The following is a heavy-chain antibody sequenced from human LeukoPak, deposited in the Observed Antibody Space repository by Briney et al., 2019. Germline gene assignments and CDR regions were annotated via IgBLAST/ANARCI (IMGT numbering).Heavy chain of an antibody. CDR3: AAHDSSLDAFDI. V-gene: IGHV3-48*01. D-gene: IGHD3-22*01. CDR2: ISSSSSTV. J-gene: IGHJ3*02. CDR1: GFIFSTST. Sequence: GGSLRLSCAASGFIFSTSTMNWVRQAPGKGLEWVSYISSSSSTVFHADSVKGRFTISRDSSKNTLYLQMNSLRAEDTAVYYCAAHDSSLDAFDIWGQGTMVTVSS.